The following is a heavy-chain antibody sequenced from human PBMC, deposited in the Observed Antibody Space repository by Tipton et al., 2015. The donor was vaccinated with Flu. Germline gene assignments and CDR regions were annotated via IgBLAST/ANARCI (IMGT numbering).Heavy chain of an antibody. D-gene: IGHD3-16*01. Sequence: QVQLVQSGPEVKKPGSSVKVSCKASGGTFSSYAISWVRQAPGQGLESMGIINPSGDTTTYAQKFQGRVSMTRDTSTSTAYMELSSLRSEDTAVYYCARDRGSDAFDIWGLGTMVTVSS. CDR2: INPSGDTT. J-gene: IGHJ3*02. CDR1: GGTFSSYA. V-gene: IGHV1-46*01. CDR3: ARDRGSDAFDI.